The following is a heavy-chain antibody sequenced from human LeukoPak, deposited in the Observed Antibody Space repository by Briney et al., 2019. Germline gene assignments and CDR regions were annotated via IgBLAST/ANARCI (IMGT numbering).Heavy chain of an antibody. CDR3: ARDLPSSFGSFFDY. CDR1: GGSISSYY. J-gene: IGHJ4*02. D-gene: IGHD6-6*01. V-gene: IGHV4-59*01. CDR2: IYYSGST. Sequence: SETLSLTCTVSGGSISSYYWSWIRQPPGKGLEWIGYIYYSGSTNYNPSLKSRVTISVDTSKNQFSLKLSSVTAADTAVYYCARDLPSSFGSFFDYWGQGTLVTVSS.